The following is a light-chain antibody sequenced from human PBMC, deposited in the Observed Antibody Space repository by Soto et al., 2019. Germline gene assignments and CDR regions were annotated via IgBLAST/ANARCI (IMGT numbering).Light chain of an antibody. J-gene: IGKJ1*01. CDR2: GSS. CDR1: QSVSSN. CDR3: QSRRT. Sequence: EIVMTQSPATLSVSPGERATLSCRASQSVSSNLAWYQQKPGQAPRLLIYGSSTRATGIPARFSGSGSGTEFTLPISSLQSEDFAVYYCQSRRTFGQGTKVEIK. V-gene: IGKV3-15*01.